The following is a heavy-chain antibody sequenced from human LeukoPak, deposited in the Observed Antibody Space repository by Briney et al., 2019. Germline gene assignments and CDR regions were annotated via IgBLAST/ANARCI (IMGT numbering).Heavy chain of an antibody. CDR3: ATVRIAVAGTSHDAFDI. CDR2: FDPEDGET. CDR1: GYTFTSYD. V-gene: IGHV1-24*01. J-gene: IGHJ3*02. Sequence: ASVKVSCKASGYTFTSYDINWVRQATGQGLEWMGGFDPEDGETIYAQKFQGRVTMTEDTSTDTAYMELSSLRSEDTAVYYCATVRIAVAGTSHDAFDIWGQGTMVTVSS. D-gene: IGHD6-19*01.